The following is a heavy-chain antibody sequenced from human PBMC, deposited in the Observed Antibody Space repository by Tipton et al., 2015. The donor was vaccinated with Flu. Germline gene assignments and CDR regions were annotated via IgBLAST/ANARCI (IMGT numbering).Heavy chain of an antibody. Sequence: LRLSCAVYGGSFSGYYWSWIRQPSGKGLEWIGEINHSGSANYNPSLKSRVTISVDTSKNQFSLKLSSVTAADTAVYYCARGLGVVVAVAFDIWGQGTMVTVSS. CDR2: INHSGSA. J-gene: IGHJ3*02. D-gene: IGHD2-15*01. CDR3: ARGLGVVVAVAFDI. CDR1: GGSFSGYY. V-gene: IGHV4-34*01.